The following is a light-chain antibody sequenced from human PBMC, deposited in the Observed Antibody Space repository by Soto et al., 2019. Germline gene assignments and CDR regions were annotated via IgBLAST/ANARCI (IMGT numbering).Light chain of an antibody. Sequence: EIVLTQSPGTLSFSPGERATLSCRASQSVSSYLAWYQQKPGQAPRLLIYGASNRATGIPARFSGSGSGTDFTLTISSLEPEDFAVYYCQQRSDWPLTFGGGTKVDIK. V-gene: IGKV3-11*01. CDR1: QSVSSY. J-gene: IGKJ4*01. CDR3: QQRSDWPLT. CDR2: GAS.